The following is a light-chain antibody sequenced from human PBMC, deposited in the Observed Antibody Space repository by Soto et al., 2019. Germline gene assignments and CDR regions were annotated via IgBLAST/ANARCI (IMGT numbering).Light chain of an antibody. V-gene: IGKV3D-20*01. CDR2: DAS. CDR3: QQYDTSPLT. J-gene: IGKJ4*01. CDR1: QTITSAY. Sequence: EIVLTQSPATLSLSPGERATLSCGASQTITSAYLAWYQLKPGLAPRLLFYDASNRATGVPDRFSGSGSGTDFTLTISSLEPEDFAVYYCQQYDTSPLTFGGGTKVEIK.